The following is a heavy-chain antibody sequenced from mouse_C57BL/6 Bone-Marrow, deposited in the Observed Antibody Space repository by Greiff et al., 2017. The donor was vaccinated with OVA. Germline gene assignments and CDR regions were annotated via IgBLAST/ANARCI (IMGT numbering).Heavy chain of an antibody. V-gene: IGHV5-9-1*02. CDR1: GFTFSSYA. CDR3: TRDAPTYYSNYDWYFDV. D-gene: IGHD2-5*01. CDR2: ISSGGDYI. J-gene: IGHJ1*03. Sequence: EVMLVESGEGLVKPGGSLKLSCAASGFTFSSYAMSWVRQTPEKRLEWVAYISSGGDYIYYADNVKGRFTISRDNARNTLYLQMSSLKSEDTAMYYCTRDAPTYYSNYDWYFDVWGTGTTVTVSS.